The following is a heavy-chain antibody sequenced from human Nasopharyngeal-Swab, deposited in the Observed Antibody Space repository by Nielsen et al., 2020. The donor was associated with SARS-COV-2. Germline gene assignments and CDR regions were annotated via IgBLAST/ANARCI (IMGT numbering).Heavy chain of an antibody. Sequence: GESLKISCAASGFTFSDYYMSWIRQAPGKGLEWVSYISSSGSTIYYADSVKGRFTISRDNAKNSLYLQMNSLRAEDTAVYYCARVVIGYCSGGSCPPFFDYWGQGTLVTVSS. V-gene: IGHV3-11*04. CDR1: GFTFSDYY. J-gene: IGHJ4*02. CDR3: ARVVIGYCSGGSCPPFFDY. CDR2: ISSSGSTI. D-gene: IGHD2-15*01.